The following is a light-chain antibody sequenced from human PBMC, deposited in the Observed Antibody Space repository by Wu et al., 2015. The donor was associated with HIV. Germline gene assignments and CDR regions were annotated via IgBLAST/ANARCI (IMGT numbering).Light chain of an antibody. J-gene: IGKJ5*01. V-gene: IGKV3D-15*01. CDR1: QSIRSD. CDR3: QQYNNWPRIT. CDR2: DAS. Sequence: QSPATLSLSPGSRATLSCRASQSIRSDLGWYQQRPGQAPRLLIYDASNRATGIPARFSGSGSGTEFILTISNMQSEDFAVYYCQQYNNWPRITFGQGTRLEIK.